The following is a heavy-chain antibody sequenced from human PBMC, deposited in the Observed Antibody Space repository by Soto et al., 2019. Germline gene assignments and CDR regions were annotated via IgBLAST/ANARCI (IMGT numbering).Heavy chain of an antibody. Sequence: QVQLQESGPGLVKPSETLSLTCTVSGGSINSYYWSWIRQPPGKGLEWIGYIYYSGSTNYNPSLKSRGTKSVDTSKNQFSLKLSSVTAADTAVYYCARWGVDTAMVTEWFDPWGQGTLVNVSS. V-gene: IGHV4-59*08. CDR2: IYYSGST. CDR1: GGSINSYY. CDR3: ARWGVDTAMVTEWFDP. J-gene: IGHJ5*02. D-gene: IGHD5-18*01.